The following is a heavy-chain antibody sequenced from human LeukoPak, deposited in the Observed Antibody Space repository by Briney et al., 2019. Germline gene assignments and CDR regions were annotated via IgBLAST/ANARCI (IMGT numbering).Heavy chain of an antibody. J-gene: IGHJ4*02. CDR3: AKDLLKYYYDSSGYTFDY. CDR1: GFNFSSYA. D-gene: IGHD3-22*01. CDR2: ITGRGGRT. V-gene: IGHV3-23*01. Sequence: GGSLRLSCAASGFNFSSYAMNWVRQAPGKGLQWVSTITGRGGRTYYTDSVKGRFTISRDNSKNTLYLQLNSLRAEDTAVYFCAKDLLKYYYDSSGYTFDYWGQGTLVTVSS.